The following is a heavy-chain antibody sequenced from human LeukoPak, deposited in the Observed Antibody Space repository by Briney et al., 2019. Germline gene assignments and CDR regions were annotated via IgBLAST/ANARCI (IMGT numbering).Heavy chain of an antibody. D-gene: IGHD3-10*01. Sequence: SETLSLTCTVSGGSISSSSYYWGWIRQPPGKGLEWIGSIYYSGSTYYNPSLKSRVTISVDTSKNQFSLKLSSVTAADTAVYYCASPYGSGSYYNLGYYYYGMDVWGQGTTVTVSS. CDR3: ASPYGSGSYYNLGYYYYGMDV. J-gene: IGHJ6*02. CDR2: IYYSGST. V-gene: IGHV4-39*01. CDR1: GGSISSSSYY.